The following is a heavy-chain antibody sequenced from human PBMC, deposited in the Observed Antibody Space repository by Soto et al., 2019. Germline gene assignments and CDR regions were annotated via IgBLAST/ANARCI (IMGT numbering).Heavy chain of an antibody. CDR3: ARDTSTLDYGANSESNDAFDI. D-gene: IGHD4-17*01. CDR1: GGTFSSYA. J-gene: IGHJ3*02. V-gene: IGHV1-69*06. CDR2: IIPIFGTA. Sequence: ASVKVSCKASGGTFSSYAISWVRQAPGQGLEWMGGIIPIFGTANYAQKFQGRVTITADKSTSTAYMELSSLRSEDTAVYYCARDTSTLDYGANSESNDAFDIWGQGTMVTVSS.